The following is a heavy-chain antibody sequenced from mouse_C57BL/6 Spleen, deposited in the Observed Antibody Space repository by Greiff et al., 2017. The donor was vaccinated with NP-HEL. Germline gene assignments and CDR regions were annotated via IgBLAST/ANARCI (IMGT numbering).Heavy chain of an antibody. J-gene: IGHJ1*03. CDR1: GYTFTSYW. CDR2: IDPSDSYT. CDR3: AAAFGGRWYFDV. V-gene: IGHV1-69*01. D-gene: IGHD1-1*02. Sequence: QVQLQQPGAELVMPGASVKLSCKASGYTFTSYWMHWVKQRPGQGLEWIGEIDPSDSYTNYNQKFKGKSTLTVDKSSSTAYMQLSSLTSEDSAVYYGAAAFGGRWYFDVWGTGTTVTVSS.